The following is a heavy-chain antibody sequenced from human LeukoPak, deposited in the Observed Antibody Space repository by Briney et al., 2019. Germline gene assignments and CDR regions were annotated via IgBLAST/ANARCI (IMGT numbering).Heavy chain of an antibody. Sequence: PSVTLSLTYTVSGGSISSYYWSWIRQPPGKGLEWTGYIYYSGSTNYNPSLKSRVTISVDTSKNQFSLKLSSVTAADTAVYYCAREGGGDGYNKDDDAFDIWGQGTMVTVSS. CDR3: AREGGGDGYNKDDDAFDI. CDR2: IYYSGST. D-gene: IGHD5-24*01. V-gene: IGHV4-59*01. J-gene: IGHJ3*02. CDR1: GGSISSYY.